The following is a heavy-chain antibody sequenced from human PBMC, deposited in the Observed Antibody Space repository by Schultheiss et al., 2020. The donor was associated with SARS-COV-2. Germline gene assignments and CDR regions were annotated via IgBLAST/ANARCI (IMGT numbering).Heavy chain of an antibody. J-gene: IGHJ6*02. V-gene: IGHV4-4*07. CDR2: IYTSGST. D-gene: IGHD3-22*01. CDR3: AREDYDSSGYSMDV. Sequence: SQTLSLTCAVYGGSFSGYYWSWIRQPAGKGLEWIGRIYTSGSTNYNPSLKSRVTMSVDTSKNQFSLKLSSVTAADTAVYYCAREDYDSSGYSMDVWGQGTTVTVSS. CDR1: GGSFSGYY.